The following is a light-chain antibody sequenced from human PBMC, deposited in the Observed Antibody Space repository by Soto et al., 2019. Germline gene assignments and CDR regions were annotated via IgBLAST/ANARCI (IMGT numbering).Light chain of an antibody. J-gene: IGKJ5*01. Sequence: EVVMTQSPATLSVSPGERATLSCRASQTVSRNLAWYQQRPGQAPRLLIYDISNRATGVPARFSGSGSETEFTLTIRSLQSEYFAVYFCPQYNNWPSFGQGTRLEIK. V-gene: IGKV3-15*01. CDR3: PQYNNWPS. CDR2: DIS. CDR1: QTVSRN.